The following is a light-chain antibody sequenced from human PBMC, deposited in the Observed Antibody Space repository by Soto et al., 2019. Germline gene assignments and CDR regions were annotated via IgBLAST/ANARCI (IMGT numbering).Light chain of an antibody. CDR3: QQANSFPLT. CDR1: QSVSSY. Sequence: EILLTQSPATLSLSPGERATLSCRASQSVSSYLAWYQQKPGQAPRLLIYDASNRATGIPARFSGSGSGTDFTLTISSLQPEDFATYYCQQANSFPLTFGGGTKVDI. V-gene: IGKV3-11*01. CDR2: DAS. J-gene: IGKJ4*01.